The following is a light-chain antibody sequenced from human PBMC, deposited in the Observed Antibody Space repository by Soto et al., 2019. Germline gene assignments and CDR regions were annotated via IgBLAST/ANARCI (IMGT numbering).Light chain of an antibody. CDR1: SSDVDTYKY. Sequence: QSVLTQPASVSGSPGQSITISCTGTSSDVDTYKYVSWYQQHPGKAPKLMIYEVSYRPSGVSDRFSGSKSGNTASLTISGLQAEDEADYYCCSYAGSTTRVQFGGGTTLTVL. V-gene: IGLV2-14*01. J-gene: IGLJ2*01. CDR3: CSYAGSTTRVQ. CDR2: EVS.